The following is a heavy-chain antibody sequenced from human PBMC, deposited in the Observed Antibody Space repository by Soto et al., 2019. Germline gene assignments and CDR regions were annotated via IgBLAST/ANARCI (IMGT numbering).Heavy chain of an antibody. CDR3: ARTTTTNSRAY. CDR1: GFTFSSYD. J-gene: IGHJ4*02. D-gene: IGHD4-17*01. CDR2: ISVTGSGT. V-gene: IGHV3-23*01. Sequence: EVQLLESGGGLVQPGGSLGLSCAASGFTFSSYDMSWVRQAPGKGLEYVSSISVTGSGTYYADSVKGRFTISRYNSKHTLYLQMNSLSVADTAVYYCARTTTTNSRAYWGRGTLVTVSS.